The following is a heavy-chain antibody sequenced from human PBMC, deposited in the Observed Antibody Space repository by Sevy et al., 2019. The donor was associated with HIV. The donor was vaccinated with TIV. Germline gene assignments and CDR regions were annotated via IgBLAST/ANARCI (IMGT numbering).Heavy chain of an antibody. CDR1: GFAFYEYS. Sequence: GGSLRLSCAASGFAFYEYSMSWIRQAPGKGLEWVATLSFGCGKINYTDSVKGRFTISRDDSKNSFYLQMDNLRVEDTALYYCAREGCSRPHDYWGQGTRVTVSS. J-gene: IGHJ4*02. CDR2: LSFGCGKI. D-gene: IGHD2-8*01. V-gene: IGHV3-23*01. CDR3: AREGCSRPHDY.